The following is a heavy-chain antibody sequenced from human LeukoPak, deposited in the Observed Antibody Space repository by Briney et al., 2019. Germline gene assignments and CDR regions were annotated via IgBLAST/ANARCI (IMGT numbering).Heavy chain of an antibody. CDR3: ATEPGLRWSFDY. D-gene: IGHD4-23*01. CDR2: IYNTGST. J-gene: IGHJ4*02. V-gene: IGHV3-53*05. Sequence: PGGSLRLSCAASGFTVRSHRLIWVRQAPGKGLEWVSVIYNTGSTYYADSVMGRFIISRDIFKNTLYLQINGLRPDDTAVYYCATEPGLRWSFDYWGQGTLVTVSS. CDR1: GFTVRSHR.